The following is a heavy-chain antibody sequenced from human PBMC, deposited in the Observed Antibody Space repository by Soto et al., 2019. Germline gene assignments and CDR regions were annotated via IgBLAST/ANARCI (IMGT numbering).Heavy chain of an antibody. V-gene: IGHV1-24*01. CDR3: ATGVAKVLRYFDWHD. CDR1: GYTLTELS. CDR2: FDPEDGET. Sequence: ASVKVSCKVSGYTLTELSMHWVRQAPGKGLEWMGGFDPEDGETIYAQKFQGRVTMTEDTSTDTAYMELSSLRSEDTAVYYCATGVAKVLRYFDWHDWGQGTLVTVAS. D-gene: IGHD3-9*01. J-gene: IGHJ4*02.